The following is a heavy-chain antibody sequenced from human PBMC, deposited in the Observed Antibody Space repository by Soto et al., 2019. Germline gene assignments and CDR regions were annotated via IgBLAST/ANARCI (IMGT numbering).Heavy chain of an antibody. Sequence: GASVKVSCKASGYTFTSYDINWVRQATGQGLEWMGWMNPNSGNTGYAQKFQGRVTMTRNTSISTAYMELSSLRSEDTAVYYCARGSQTRNYDFWSDLYYYYYGMDVWGQGTTVTVSS. J-gene: IGHJ6*02. CDR3: ARGSQTRNYDFWSDLYYYYYGMDV. V-gene: IGHV1-8*01. CDR2: MNPNSGNT. CDR1: GYTFTSYD. D-gene: IGHD3-3*01.